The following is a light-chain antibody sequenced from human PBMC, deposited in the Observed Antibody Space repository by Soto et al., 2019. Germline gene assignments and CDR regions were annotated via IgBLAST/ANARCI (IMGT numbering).Light chain of an antibody. CDR2: EVS. Sequence: QSVLTQPASVSGSPGQSITISCTGTSSDVGSYNLVSWYQQHPGKAPKLMIYEVSKRPSGVSNRFSGSKSGNTASLTISGLQAEDEADYYCCSYAGSRNVFGTGTQLTVL. J-gene: IGLJ1*01. CDR1: SSDVGSYNL. V-gene: IGLV2-23*02. CDR3: CSYAGSRNV.